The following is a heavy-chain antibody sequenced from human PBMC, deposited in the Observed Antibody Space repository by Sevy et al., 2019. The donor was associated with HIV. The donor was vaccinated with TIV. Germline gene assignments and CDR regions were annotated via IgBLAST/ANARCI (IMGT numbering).Heavy chain of an antibody. D-gene: IGHD3-3*01. CDR1: GFDVNENY. V-gene: IGHV3-53*01. J-gene: IGHJ6*02. CDR2: IYSGDTGDRT. Sequence: GESLKTSCAASGFDVNENYMSWVRQAPGKGLEWVSIIYSGDTGDRTYYANSVKGRLTISRDNSQNTLYLQINSLRPEDTAVYYCAREGLVSAGGYYNYYFGMDVWGQGTTVTVSS. CDR3: AREGLVSAGGYYNYYFGMDV.